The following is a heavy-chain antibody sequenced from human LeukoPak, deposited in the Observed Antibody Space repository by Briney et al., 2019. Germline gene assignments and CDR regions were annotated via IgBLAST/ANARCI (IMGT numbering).Heavy chain of an antibody. D-gene: IGHD1-26*01. V-gene: IGHV4-59*08. J-gene: IGHJ4*02. Sequence: SETLSLTCTVSGGSISSYYRSWIRQPPGKGLEWIGYIYYSGSTNYNPSLKSRVTISVDTSKNQFSQKLSSVTAADTAVYYCARAMVGGIDYWGQGTLVTVSS. CDR3: ARAMVGGIDY. CDR1: GGSISSYY. CDR2: IYYSGST.